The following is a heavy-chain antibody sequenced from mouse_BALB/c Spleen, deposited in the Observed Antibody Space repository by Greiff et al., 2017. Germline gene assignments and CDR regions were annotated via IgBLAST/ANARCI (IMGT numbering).Heavy chain of an antibody. D-gene: IGHD2-10*02. J-gene: IGHJ2*01. CDR1: GYTFTSYN. Sequence: QPGAELVKPGASVKMSCKASGYTFTSYNMHWVKQTPGQGLEWIGAIYPGNGDTSYNQKFKGKATLTADKSSSTAYMQLSSLTSEDSAVYYCARYGPYFDYWGQGTTLTVSS. CDR3: ARYGPYFDY. V-gene: IGHV1-12*01. CDR2: IYPGNGDT.